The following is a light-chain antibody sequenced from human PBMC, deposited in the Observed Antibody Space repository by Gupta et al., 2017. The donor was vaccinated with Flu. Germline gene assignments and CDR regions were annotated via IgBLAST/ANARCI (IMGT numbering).Light chain of an antibody. V-gene: IGKV1-39*01. CDR2: TAS. Sequence: DRVTITCRASQSISTYLNWYQQKPGKAPKLLIYTASSLQSGVPSRFSGSGSGTDFTLTINSLEPEDFATYYCQQSYSSPPWTFGQGTKVEIK. J-gene: IGKJ1*01. CDR3: QQSYSSPPWT. CDR1: QSISTY.